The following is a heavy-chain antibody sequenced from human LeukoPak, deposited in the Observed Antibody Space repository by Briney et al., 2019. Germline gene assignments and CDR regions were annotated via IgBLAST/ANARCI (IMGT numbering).Heavy chain of an antibody. CDR1: GGSFSGYY. Sequence: PSETLSLTCAVYGGSFSGYYWSWIRRPPGKGLEWIGEINHSGSTNYNPSLKSRVTIPVDTSKNQFSLKLSSVTAADTAVYYCARVNSGSSGSYYFDYWGQGTLVTVSS. CDR2: INHSGST. D-gene: IGHD3-22*01. CDR3: ARVNSGSSGSYYFDY. V-gene: IGHV4-34*01. J-gene: IGHJ4*02.